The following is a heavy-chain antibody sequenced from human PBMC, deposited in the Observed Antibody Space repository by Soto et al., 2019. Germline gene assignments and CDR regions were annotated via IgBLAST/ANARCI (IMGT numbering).Heavy chain of an antibody. J-gene: IGHJ5*02. Sequence: QVQLQQWGAGLLKPSETLSLTCAVYGGSFSGYYWSWIRQPPGKGLEWIGEINHSGSTNYNPFLKSRVTRSVDTSTNQFSLKLSSVTAADTAVYYCASQTVVVVAATRVSYNWFDPWGQGTLVTVSS. CDR3: ASQTVVVVAATRVSYNWFDP. CDR1: GGSFSGYY. CDR2: INHSGST. D-gene: IGHD2-15*01. V-gene: IGHV4-34*01.